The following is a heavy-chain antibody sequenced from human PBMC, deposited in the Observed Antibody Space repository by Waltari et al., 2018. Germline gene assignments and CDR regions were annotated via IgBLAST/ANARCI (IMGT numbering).Heavy chain of an antibody. V-gene: IGHV1-2*06. J-gene: IGHJ4*02. Sequence: QVQLVQSGAEVKKPGASVKVSCQSSGYTFSDHYIHWGRQAPGQGLEWMGRINPTTGGKNYAHKFQGRVTMTRDMSISTAYMELTGLTSDDTATYYCAFIRGYSGYVTAEGVDSWGQGTLVAVSS. CDR1: GYTFSDHY. D-gene: IGHD5-12*01. CDR2: INPTTGGK. CDR3: AFIRGYSGYVTAEGVDS.